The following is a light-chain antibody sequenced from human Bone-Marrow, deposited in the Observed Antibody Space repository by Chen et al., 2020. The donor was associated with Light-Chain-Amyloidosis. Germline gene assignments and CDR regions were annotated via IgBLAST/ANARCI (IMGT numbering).Light chain of an antibody. Sequence: SYVLTQPSSVSVAPGQTATIACGGNNIGSTSVHWYPQTPGQAPLLVVYDDSDRPSGIPARLSGSNSGNTATLPISRVEAGDEADYYCQVWDRSSDRPVFGGGTKLTVL. J-gene: IGLJ3*02. CDR2: DDS. CDR3: QVWDRSSDRPV. CDR1: NIGSTS. V-gene: IGLV3-21*02.